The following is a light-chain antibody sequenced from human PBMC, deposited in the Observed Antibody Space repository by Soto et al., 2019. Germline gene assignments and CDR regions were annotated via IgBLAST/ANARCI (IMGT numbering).Light chain of an antibody. CDR2: WAS. Sequence: DIVMTQSPDSLAVSLGERATINCKSSQSVLYSSNNKNSLAWYQQKPGQPPKLLIYWASTRESGVTDRFSGSGSGTDFTLTISSLQAEDVAVYYCQQYYSTPPVTFGQGTKLEIK. V-gene: IGKV4-1*01. J-gene: IGKJ2*01. CDR1: QSVLYSSNNKNS. CDR3: QQYYSTPPVT.